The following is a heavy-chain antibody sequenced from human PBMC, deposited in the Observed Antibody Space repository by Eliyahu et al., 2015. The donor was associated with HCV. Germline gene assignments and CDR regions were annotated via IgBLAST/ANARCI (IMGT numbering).Heavy chain of an antibody. J-gene: IGHJ4*02. CDR2: IIPIFGTA. CDR3: ARDGGYCTNGVCCNLTN. D-gene: IGHD2-8*01. Sequence: QVQLVQSGAEVKKPGSSVKVSCKASGGTFSSYAIAGVRRAPGQGLEWMGGIIPIFGTANYAQKFQGRVTITADESTSTAYMELSSLRSEDTAVYYCARDGGYCTNGVCCNLTNWGQGTLVTVSS. CDR1: GGTFSSYA. V-gene: IGHV1-69*01.